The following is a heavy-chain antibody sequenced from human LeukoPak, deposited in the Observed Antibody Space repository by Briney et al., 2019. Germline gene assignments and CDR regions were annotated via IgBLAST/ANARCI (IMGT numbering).Heavy chain of an antibody. V-gene: IGHV4-39*07. CDR2: IYYSGST. D-gene: IGHD4-11*01. Sequence: SETLSLICTVSGGSISSSSYYWGWIRQPPGKGLEWIGSIYYSGSTYYNPSLKSRVTISVDTSKNQFSLKLSSVTAADTAVYYCARALNGLNYLTHDAFDIWGQGTVVTVSS. J-gene: IGHJ3*02. CDR1: GGSISSSSYY. CDR3: ARALNGLNYLTHDAFDI.